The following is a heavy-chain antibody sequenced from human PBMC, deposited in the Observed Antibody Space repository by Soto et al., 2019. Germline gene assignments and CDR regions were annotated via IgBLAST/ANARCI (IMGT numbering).Heavy chain of an antibody. CDR2: INPNSGGT. D-gene: IGHD3-3*01. Sequence: ASVKVSCKASGYTFTGYYMHWVRQAPGQGLEWMGWINPNSGGTNYAQKFQGWVTMTRDTSISTAYMELSRLRSDDTAVYYCARDYNGDYDFWSPRGMDVWGQGTTVTVSS. CDR3: ARDYNGDYDFWSPRGMDV. CDR1: GYTFTGYY. V-gene: IGHV1-2*04. J-gene: IGHJ6*02.